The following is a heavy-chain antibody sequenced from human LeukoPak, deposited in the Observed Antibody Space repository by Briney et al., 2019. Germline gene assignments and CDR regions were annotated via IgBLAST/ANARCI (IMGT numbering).Heavy chain of an antibody. J-gene: IGHJ4*02. CDR3: ARDRGFCSGGSCGNFDY. D-gene: IGHD2-15*01. CDR2: IYISGST. Sequence: ETLSLTCTVSGGSIGSYYWNWIRQPPGKGLDWIGYIYISGSTKYNPSLKSRVTISEDTSKNQFSLKLSSVTAADTAVFYCARDRGFCSGGSCGNFDYWGQGTLVTVSS. V-gene: IGHV4-59*01. CDR1: GGSIGSYY.